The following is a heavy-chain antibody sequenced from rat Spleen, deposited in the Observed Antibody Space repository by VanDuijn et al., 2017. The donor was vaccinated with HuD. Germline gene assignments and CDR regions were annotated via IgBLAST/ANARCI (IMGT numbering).Heavy chain of an antibody. Sequence: EVQLVESGGGLVQPGRSLKLSCVASGFTFNNYWMTWIRQAPGKGLEWVASITNTGGSTYHPDSVKGRFTIYRDNAKSNLYLQMNSLRSEDKAKYYCKDTWRGVDWHLNFWGPGNMVTVSS. D-gene: IGHD4-3*01. CDR3: KDTWRGVDWHLNF. CDR2: ITNTGGST. V-gene: IGHV5-31*01. CDR1: GFTFNNYW. J-gene: IGHJ1*01.